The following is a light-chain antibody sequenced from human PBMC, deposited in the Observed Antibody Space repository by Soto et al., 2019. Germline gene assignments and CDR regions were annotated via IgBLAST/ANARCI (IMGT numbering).Light chain of an antibody. Sequence: EIVLTQSPAILSAFPGEGATLSCRAAQDVTTNFAWYQLRRGQPPRLLIYDISTRATGVPARFSGSGSGTEFTLTISGLQSEDFALYFCQQYNNWPFSFGPGTRLEIK. CDR3: QQYNNWPFS. CDR2: DIS. V-gene: IGKV3-15*01. CDR1: QDVTTN. J-gene: IGKJ5*01.